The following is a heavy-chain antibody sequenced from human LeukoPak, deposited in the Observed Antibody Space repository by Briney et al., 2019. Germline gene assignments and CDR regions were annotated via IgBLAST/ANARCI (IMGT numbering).Heavy chain of an antibody. CDR1: GFTVSSNY. CDR2: IYSGGST. J-gene: IGHJ6*03. Sequence: QPGGSLRLSCPASGFTVSSNYMSWVRQAPGKGLEWVSVIYSGGSTYDADSVKGRFTISRDNSKNTLYLQMNSLRAEDTAVYYCASSLTTVTLYYYYYMDVWGKGTTVTVSS. CDR3: ASSLTTVTLYYYYYMDV. D-gene: IGHD4-11*01. V-gene: IGHV3-66*02.